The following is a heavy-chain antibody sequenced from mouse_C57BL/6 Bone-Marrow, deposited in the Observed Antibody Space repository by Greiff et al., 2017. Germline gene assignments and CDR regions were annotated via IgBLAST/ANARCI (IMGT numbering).Heavy chain of an antibody. CDR2: IHPNSGST. CDR3: ATNSYYYGSRGYCDV. D-gene: IGHD1-1*01. CDR1: GYTFTSYW. V-gene: IGHV1-64*01. J-gene: IGHJ1*03. Sequence: VQLQQPGAELVKPGASVTLSCKASGYTFTSYWMHWVKQRPGQGLEWIGMIHPNSGSTNYNEKFKSKATLTVDKSSSTAYMQLSSLTSEDSAVYYCATNSYYYGSRGYCDVWGTGTTVTVSS.